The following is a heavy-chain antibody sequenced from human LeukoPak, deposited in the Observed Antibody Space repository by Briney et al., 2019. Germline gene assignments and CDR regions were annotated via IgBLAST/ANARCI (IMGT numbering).Heavy chain of an antibody. D-gene: IGHD6-19*01. J-gene: IGHJ5*02. CDR1: GGTFSSYA. CDR3: ARDRESSGEGTWFDP. Sequence: SVKVSCRASGGTFSSYAISWVRQAPGQGLEWMGGIIPIFGTANYAQKFQGRVTITADESTSTAYMELSSLRSEDTAVYYCARDRESSGEGTWFDPWGQGTLVTVSS. V-gene: IGHV1-69*01. CDR2: IIPIFGTA.